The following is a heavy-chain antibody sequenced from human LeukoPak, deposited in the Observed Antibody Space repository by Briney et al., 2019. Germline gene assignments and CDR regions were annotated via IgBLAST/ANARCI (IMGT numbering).Heavy chain of an antibody. J-gene: IGHJ4*02. Sequence: SGTLSLTCTVSGGSISSYYWSWIRQPPGEGLEWIGEINHSGSTNYNPSLKSRVTISIDTSKNQFSLKVSSVTAADTAVYYCARAKSVRGYSYGYGRYFDYWGQGTLVTVSS. CDR1: GGSISSYY. V-gene: IGHV4-34*01. D-gene: IGHD5-18*01. CDR3: ARAKSVRGYSYGYGRYFDY. CDR2: INHSGST.